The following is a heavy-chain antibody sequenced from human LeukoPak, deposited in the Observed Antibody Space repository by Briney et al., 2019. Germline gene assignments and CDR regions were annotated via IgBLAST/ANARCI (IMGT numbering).Heavy chain of an antibody. CDR1: GYTLTELS. CDR3: ATDYHDSSGYYVFDY. D-gene: IGHD3-22*01. CDR2: FDPEDGET. J-gene: IGHJ4*02. Sequence: GASVKVSCKVSGYTLTELSMHWVRQAPGKGLEWMGGFDPEDGETIYAQKFQGRVTMTEDTSTDTAYMELSSLRSEDTAVYYCATDYHDSSGYYVFDYWGQGTLVTVSS. V-gene: IGHV1-24*01.